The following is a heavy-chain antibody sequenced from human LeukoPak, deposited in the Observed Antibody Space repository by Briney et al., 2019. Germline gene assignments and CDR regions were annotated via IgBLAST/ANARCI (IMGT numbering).Heavy chain of an antibody. CDR3: ARPEDSSGNDY. Sequence: PSETLSLTCAVYGGSFSGYYWSWIRQPPGKGLEWIGEINHSGSTNYNPSLKSRVTISVDASKNQFSLKLSSVTAADTAVYYCARPEDSSGNDYWGQGTLVTVSS. V-gene: IGHV4-34*01. CDR1: GGSFSGYY. CDR2: INHSGST. D-gene: IGHD3-22*01. J-gene: IGHJ4*02.